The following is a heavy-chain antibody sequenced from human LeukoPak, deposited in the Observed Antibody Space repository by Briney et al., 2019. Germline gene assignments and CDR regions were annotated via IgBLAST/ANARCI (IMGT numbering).Heavy chain of an antibody. CDR2: INPNTGGT. Sequence: ASVKVSRKASGYTFTGYYIHWVRQAPGQGLEWMGWINPNTGGTKYAQKFQGRVTMTRDTSLSTAYMELSRLRSDDTAVYFCARDCSGGSCNWYYFDSWGQGTLVTVSS. V-gene: IGHV1-2*02. CDR3: ARDCSGGSCNWYYFDS. D-gene: IGHD2-15*01. CDR1: GYTFTGYY. J-gene: IGHJ4*02.